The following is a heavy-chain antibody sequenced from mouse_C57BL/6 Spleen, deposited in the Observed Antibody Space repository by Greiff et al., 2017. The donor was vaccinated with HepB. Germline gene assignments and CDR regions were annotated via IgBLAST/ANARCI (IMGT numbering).Heavy chain of an antibody. V-gene: IGHV1-76*01. CDR1: GYTFTDYY. CDR2: IYPGSGNT. J-gene: IGHJ2*01. D-gene: IGHD1-1*01. Sequence: QVQLQESGAELVRPGASVKLSCKASGYTFTDYYINWVKQRPGQGLEWIARIYPGSGNTYYNEKFKGKATLTAEKSSSTAYMQLSSLTSEDSAVYFFAREDCYGSSYVDYWGQSTTLTVAS. CDR3: AREDCYGSSYVDY.